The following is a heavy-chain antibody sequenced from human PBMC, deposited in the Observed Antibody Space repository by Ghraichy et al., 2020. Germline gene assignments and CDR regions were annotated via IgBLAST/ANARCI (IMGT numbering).Heavy chain of an antibody. V-gene: IGHV3-23*01. Sequence: RGSLRLSCAASGFTFSSYAMSWVRQAPGKGLEWVSAISGSGGSTYYADSVKGRFTISRDNSKNTLYLQMNSLRAEDTAVYYCATTPPGATTIYYYYGMDVWGQGTTVTVSS. J-gene: IGHJ6*02. D-gene: IGHD1-26*01. CDR3: ATTPPGATTIYYYYGMDV. CDR2: ISGSGGST. CDR1: GFTFSSYA.